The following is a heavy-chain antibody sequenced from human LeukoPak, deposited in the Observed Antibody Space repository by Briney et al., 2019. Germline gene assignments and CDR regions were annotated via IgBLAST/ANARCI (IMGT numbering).Heavy chain of an antibody. D-gene: IGHD3-22*01. Sequence: PSETLSLTYTGSGGSISSYYWSWIRQPPGKGLEYIGYIYYSGYTNYNPSLKSRVTISVDTSKNQFSLKLSSVTAADTAVYYCARGPFDSSGYYYGYWGQGTLVTVSS. J-gene: IGHJ4*02. V-gene: IGHV4-59*01. CDR2: IYYSGYT. CDR3: ARGPFDSSGYYYGY. CDR1: GGSISSYY.